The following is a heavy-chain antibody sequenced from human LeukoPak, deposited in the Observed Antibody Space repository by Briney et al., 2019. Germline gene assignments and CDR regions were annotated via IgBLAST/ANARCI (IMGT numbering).Heavy chain of an antibody. V-gene: IGHV3-9*03. J-gene: IGHJ3*02. D-gene: IGHD4-17*01. Sequence: PGGSLRLSCAASGFTFDDYAMHWVRQAPGKGLEWVSGISWNSGSIGYADSVKGRFTISRDNAKNSLYLQMNSLRAEDMALYYCAKGTTVTTISPFDIWGQGTMVTVSS. CDR1: GFTFDDYA. CDR2: ISWNSGSI. CDR3: AKGTTVTTISPFDI.